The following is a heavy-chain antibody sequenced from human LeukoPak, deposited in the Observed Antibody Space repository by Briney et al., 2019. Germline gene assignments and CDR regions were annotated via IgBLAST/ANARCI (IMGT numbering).Heavy chain of an antibody. CDR2: IASDGSST. J-gene: IGHJ4*02. D-gene: IGHD1-7*01. CDR3: AKGPAAGTTALDY. CDR1: GFTFSSYW. Sequence: GGSLRLSCAASGFTFSSYWMNWVRQAPGKGLVWVSRIASDGSSTTYADSVKGRFSISRDNAKNTLYLQMNSLRAEDTAVYYCAKGPAAGTTALDYWGQGTLVTVSS. V-gene: IGHV3-74*01.